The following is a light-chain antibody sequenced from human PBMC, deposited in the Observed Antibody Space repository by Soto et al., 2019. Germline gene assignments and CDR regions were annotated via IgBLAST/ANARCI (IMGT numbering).Light chain of an antibody. CDR1: QSISSS. V-gene: IGKV1-39*01. Sequence: DIQMTQSPSSLSASVGDRVTITCRASQSISSSLNWYQQKPGKAPKLLIYGASTLQSGVPSRFSGSGSGTDYTLTISSLQPEDFATYYCQQSYRTPTFGQGTRLEIK. CDR2: GAS. J-gene: IGKJ5*01. CDR3: QQSYRTPT.